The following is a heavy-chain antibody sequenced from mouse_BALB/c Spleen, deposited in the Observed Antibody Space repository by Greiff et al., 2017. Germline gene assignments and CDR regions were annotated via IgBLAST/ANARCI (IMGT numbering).Heavy chain of an antibody. CDR2: IDPSDSYT. CDR3: ERWYGNYEWYFDV. V-gene: IGHV1-69*02. D-gene: IGHD2-10*02. CDR1: GYTFTSYW. J-gene: IGHJ1*01. Sequence: QVQLQQPGAELVKPGASVKLSCKASGYTFTSYWMHWVKQRPGQGLEWIGEIDPSDSYTNYNQKFKGKATLTVDKSSSTAYMQLSSLTSEDSAVYYCERWYGNYEWYFDVWGAGTTVTVSS.